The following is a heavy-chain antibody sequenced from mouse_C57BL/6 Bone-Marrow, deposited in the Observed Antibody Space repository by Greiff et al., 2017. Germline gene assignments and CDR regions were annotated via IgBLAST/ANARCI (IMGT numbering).Heavy chain of an antibody. J-gene: IGHJ1*03. CDR1: GYTFTSYW. CDR3: AREGVRRGYFDV. CDR2: IDPSDSYT. V-gene: IGHV1-69*01. D-gene: IGHD2-14*01. Sequence: VQLQQPGAELVMPGASVKLSCKASGYTFTSYWMHWVKQRPGQGLEWIGEIDPSDSYTNYNQKFKGKSTLTADKSSSTAYMQLSSLTSEDSAVYYCAREGVRRGYFDVWGTGTTVTVSS.